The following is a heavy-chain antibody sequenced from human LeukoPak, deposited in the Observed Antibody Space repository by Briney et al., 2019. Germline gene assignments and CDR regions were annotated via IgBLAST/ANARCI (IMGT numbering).Heavy chain of an antibody. J-gene: IGHJ4*02. Sequence: PSETLSLTCAASGYSISSGYYWGWIRQPPGKGLEWIGSIYHSGSTYYNPSLKSRVTISVDTSKNQFSLKLSSVTAADTAVYYCARRGRIAGYQFDYWGQGTLVTVSS. CDR3: ARRGRIAGYQFDY. D-gene: IGHD6-13*01. V-gene: IGHV4-38-2*01. CDR2: IYHSGST. CDR1: GYSISSGYY.